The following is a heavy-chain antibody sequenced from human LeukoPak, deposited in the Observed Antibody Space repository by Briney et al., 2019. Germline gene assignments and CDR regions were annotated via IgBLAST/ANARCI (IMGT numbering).Heavy chain of an antibody. D-gene: IGHD6-13*01. Sequence: ASVKVSCKASGYTFTSYGISWVRQAPGQGLEWMGWISANNGNTNYAQKLQGRVTMTTDTSTSTAYMELRSLRSDDTAVYYCTRTLVGSWYDAFDIWGQGTMVTVSP. CDR2: ISANNGNT. J-gene: IGHJ3*02. CDR3: TRTLVGSWYDAFDI. V-gene: IGHV1-18*01. CDR1: GYTFTSYG.